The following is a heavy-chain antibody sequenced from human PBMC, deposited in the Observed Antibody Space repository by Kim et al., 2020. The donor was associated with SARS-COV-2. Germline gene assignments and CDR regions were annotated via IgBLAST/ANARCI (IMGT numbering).Heavy chain of an antibody. CDR1: GGSISSGDYS. Sequence: SETLSLTCAVSGGSISSGDYSWSWIRQPPGKGLEWIESIYQSGSAYYNPSLKSRVSISVDRSNNQFSLKLTSVTAADAALYYCARGPYNEHVDFWGQGT. CDR3: ARGPYNEHVDF. CDR2: IYQSGSA. V-gene: IGHV4-30-2*01. J-gene: IGHJ4*02. D-gene: IGHD1-1*01.